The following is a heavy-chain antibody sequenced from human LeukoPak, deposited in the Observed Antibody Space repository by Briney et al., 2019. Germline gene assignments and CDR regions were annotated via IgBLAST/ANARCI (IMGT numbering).Heavy chain of an antibody. D-gene: IGHD6-19*01. Sequence: SGGSLRLSCAASGFTFSSYAMHWVRQAPGKGLEWVAVISYDGSNKYYADSVKGRFTISRDNSKNTLYLQMNSLRAEDTAVHYCASLRIAVAGNFDYWGQGTLVTVSS. CDR1: GFTFSSYA. V-gene: IGHV3-30*04. CDR3: ASLRIAVAGNFDY. CDR2: ISYDGSNK. J-gene: IGHJ4*02.